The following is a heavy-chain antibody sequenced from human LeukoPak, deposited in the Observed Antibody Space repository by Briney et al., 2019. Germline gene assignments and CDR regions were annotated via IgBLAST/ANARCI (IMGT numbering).Heavy chain of an antibody. CDR2: ISGSGGST. J-gene: IGHJ4*02. Sequence: PGGSLRLSCAASGFTFSNNAMSWVRQASGKGLEWVSAISGSGGSTYYADSVKGRFSISRDNSKNTLYLQVNSLRAGDTAVYYCAKDPQGDWGQGTLVTVSS. D-gene: IGHD3-16*01. CDR1: GFTFSNNA. V-gene: IGHV3-23*01. CDR3: AKDPQGD.